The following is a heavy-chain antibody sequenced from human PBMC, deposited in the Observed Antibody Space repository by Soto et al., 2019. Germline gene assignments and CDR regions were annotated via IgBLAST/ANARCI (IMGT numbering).Heavy chain of an antibody. CDR2: IYYSGNT. J-gene: IGHJ4*02. CDR1: GGSIRSFY. Sequence: PSETLSLTCTVSGGSIRSFYWSWIRQPPGQGLEWIGYIYYSGNTNYNSSLKSRVTISIDTSKNQFSLKLSSVTAEDTAVYYCARDSTSPDYWGQGTLVTVSS. V-gene: IGHV4-59*01. D-gene: IGHD2-2*01. CDR3: ARDSTSPDY.